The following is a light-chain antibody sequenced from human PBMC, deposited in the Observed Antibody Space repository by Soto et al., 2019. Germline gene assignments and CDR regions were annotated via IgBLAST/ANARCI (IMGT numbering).Light chain of an antibody. CDR3: SSFTSSTTLV. CDR1: SSDVGGYNY. J-gene: IGLJ2*01. V-gene: IGLV2-14*01. CDR2: EVS. Sequence: QSALTQPASVSGSPGQSITISCTGTSSDVGGYNYVSWYQQHPGKAPKVIIYEVSNRPSGVSNRFSGSKSGNTASLTISGLQAEDEADYYCSSFTSSTTLVFGGGTKLTVL.